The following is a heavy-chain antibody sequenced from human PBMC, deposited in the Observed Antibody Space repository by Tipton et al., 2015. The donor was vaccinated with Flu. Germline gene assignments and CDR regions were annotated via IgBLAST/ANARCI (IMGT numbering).Heavy chain of an antibody. D-gene: IGHD3-22*01. CDR2: IRSKANSYAT. Sequence: SLRFSCAASGFTFSGSAMHWVRQASGKGLEWVGRIRSKANSYATAYAASVKGRFTISRDDSKNTAYLQMNSLKTEDTAVYYCTRHSDYYDSSGYPFDYWGQGTLVTVSS. V-gene: IGHV3-73*01. CDR1: GFTFSGSA. J-gene: IGHJ4*02. CDR3: TRHSDYYDSSGYPFDY.